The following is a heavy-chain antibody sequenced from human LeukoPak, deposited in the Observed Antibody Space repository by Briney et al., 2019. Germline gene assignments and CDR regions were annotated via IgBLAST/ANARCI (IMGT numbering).Heavy chain of an antibody. CDR3: ARAHFYGSGTYRSDDC. J-gene: IGHJ4*02. CDR2: IWYDGSNE. CDR1: GFTFSNYG. D-gene: IGHD3-10*01. Sequence: GRSLRLSCAASGFTFSNYGMHWVRQAPGKGLQWVAVIWYDGSNEYYTGSVKGRFVISRDNAKNSLYLQMNSLRDEDTAVYYCARAHFYGSGTYRSDDCWGQGTLVTVSS. V-gene: IGHV3-33*01.